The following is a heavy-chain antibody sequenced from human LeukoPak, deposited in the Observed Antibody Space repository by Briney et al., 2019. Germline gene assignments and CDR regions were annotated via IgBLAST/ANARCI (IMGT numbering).Heavy chain of an antibody. J-gene: IGHJ4*02. CDR2: IYYSGST. D-gene: IGHD1-26*01. CDR1: GGSFSGYY. V-gene: IGHV4-30-4*08. Sequence: SETLSLTCAVYGGSFSGYYWSWIRQPPGKGLEWIGYIYYSGSTYYNPSLKSRVTISADTSKNQFSLRLSSVTAADTAVYFCARDLSGVGATGYWGQGTLVTVSS. CDR3: ARDLSGVGATGY.